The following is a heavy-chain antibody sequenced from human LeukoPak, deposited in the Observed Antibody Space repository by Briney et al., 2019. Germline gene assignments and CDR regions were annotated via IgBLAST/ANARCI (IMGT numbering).Heavy chain of an antibody. Sequence: SVKVSCKASGGTFSSYAISWVRQAPGQGLEWMGGIIPIFGTANYAQKFQGRVTITTDESTSTAYMELSSLRSEDTAVYYCARGKDSSSHFDYWGQGTLVTVSS. J-gene: IGHJ4*02. CDR1: GGTFSSYA. D-gene: IGHD6-13*01. CDR3: ARGKDSSSHFDY. CDR2: IIPIFGTA. V-gene: IGHV1-69*05.